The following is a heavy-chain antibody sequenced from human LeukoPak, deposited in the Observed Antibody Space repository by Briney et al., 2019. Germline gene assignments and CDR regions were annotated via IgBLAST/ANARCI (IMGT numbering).Heavy chain of an antibody. V-gene: IGHV3-30-3*01. Sequence: GGSLRLSCSASGFTFSSSAMHWVRQAPGEGLEWVAVISYDGSNKYYADSVKGRFTISRDNAKNSLYLQMNSLRAEDTAVYYCARAGSTDAFDIWGQGTMVTVSS. CDR2: ISYDGSNK. CDR1: GFTFSSSA. D-gene: IGHD1-26*01. CDR3: ARAGSTDAFDI. J-gene: IGHJ3*02.